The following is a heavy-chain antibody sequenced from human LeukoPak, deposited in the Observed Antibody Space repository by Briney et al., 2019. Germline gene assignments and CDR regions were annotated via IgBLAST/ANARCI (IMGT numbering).Heavy chain of an antibody. V-gene: IGHV3-21*01. D-gene: IGHD3-3*01. CDR3: ARWDSSGFWSGYTYYFDY. CDR1: GFTFDDYG. Sequence: GGSLRLSCAASGFTFDDYGMSWVRQVPGKGLEWVSSISSSSSYIYYADSVKGRFTISRDNANNSLYLQMNSLRAEDTAVYYCARWDSSGFWSGYTYYFDYWGQGTLVTVSS. J-gene: IGHJ4*02. CDR2: ISSSSSYI.